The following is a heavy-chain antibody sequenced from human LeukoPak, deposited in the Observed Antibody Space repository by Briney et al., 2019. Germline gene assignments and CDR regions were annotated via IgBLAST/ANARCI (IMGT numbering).Heavy chain of an antibody. J-gene: IGHJ4*02. CDR1: GYTFTSYY. V-gene: IGHV1-3*01. Sequence: ASVKVSCKASGYTFTSYYMHWVRQAPGQRLEWMGWINAGNGNTKYSQKFQGRVTFTRDTSASTAYMELSSLRSDDTAVYYCAIEYIIAAGPDPYFDYWGQGTLVTVSS. D-gene: IGHD6-13*01. CDR2: INAGNGNT. CDR3: AIEYIIAAGPDPYFDY.